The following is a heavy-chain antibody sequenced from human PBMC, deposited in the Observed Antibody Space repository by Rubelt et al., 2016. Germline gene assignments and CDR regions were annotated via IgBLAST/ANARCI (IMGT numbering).Heavy chain of an antibody. J-gene: IGHJ3*02. CDR2: INHSGST. Sequence: QVQLQQWGAGLLKPSETLSLTCAVYSGSFSGFYWTWIRQPPGKGLEWIGEINHSGSTIYNPSLKSRVTISVATSKNHLSLRRRSGTAADTAVYYCARSVRFLEKASDIWGRGTLVTVSS. CDR3: ARSVRFLEKASDI. V-gene: IGHV4-34*01. D-gene: IGHD3-3*01. CDR1: SGSFSGFY.